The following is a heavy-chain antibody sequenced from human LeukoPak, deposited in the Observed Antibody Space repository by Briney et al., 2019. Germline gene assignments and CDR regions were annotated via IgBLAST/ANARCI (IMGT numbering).Heavy chain of an antibody. D-gene: IGHD3-9*01. Sequence: PSETLSLTCTVSGGYISSYYWSWIRQPPGKGLEWIGYIYYSGSTNYNPSLKSRVTISVDTSKNQFSLKLSSVTAADTAVYYCALAHDILTGYYTSGAFDIWGQGTMVTVSS. V-gene: IGHV4-59*08. J-gene: IGHJ3*02. CDR1: GGYISSYY. CDR3: ALAHDILTGYYTSGAFDI. CDR2: IYYSGST.